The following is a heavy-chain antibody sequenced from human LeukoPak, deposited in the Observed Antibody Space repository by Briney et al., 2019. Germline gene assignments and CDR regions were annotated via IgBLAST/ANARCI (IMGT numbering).Heavy chain of an antibody. CDR1: GFTFSSYA. CDR2: ISYDGSNK. V-gene: IGHV3-30-3*01. CDR3: ARLSGGRKYFDY. J-gene: IGHJ4*02. D-gene: IGHD2-15*01. Sequence: GGSLRLSRAASGFTFSSYAMHWVRQAPGKGLEWVAVISYDGSNKYYADSVKGRFTISRDNSKNTLYLQMNSLRAEDTAVYYCARLSGGRKYFDYWGQGTLVTVSS.